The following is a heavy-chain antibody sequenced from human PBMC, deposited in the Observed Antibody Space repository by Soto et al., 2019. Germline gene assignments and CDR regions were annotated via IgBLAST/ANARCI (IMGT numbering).Heavy chain of an antibody. CDR2: ISGSGGST. V-gene: IGHV3-23*01. Sequence: GGSLRLSCAASGLTFSSYAMSWVRQAPGKGLEWVSAISGSGGSTYYADSVKGRFTISRDNSKNTLYLQMNSLRAEDTAVYYCARDGADSSGPQHAHYFDYWGQGTLVTVSS. CDR1: GLTFSSYA. CDR3: ARDGADSSGPQHAHYFDY. D-gene: IGHD6-19*01. J-gene: IGHJ4*02.